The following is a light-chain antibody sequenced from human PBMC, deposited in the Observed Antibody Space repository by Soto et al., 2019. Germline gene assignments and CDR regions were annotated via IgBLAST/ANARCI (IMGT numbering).Light chain of an antibody. V-gene: IGKV3-15*01. CDR2: GAS. J-gene: IGKJ1*01. Sequence: EVVVTQSPDTLSVSQGERATLSCRASQYVSNNLAWYQQRPGQAPRLLIYGASTRATGIPARFSGSGSGRDFKLTISSLQSEDFEVYYCQQYNDWPGGTCGQGTKVEI. CDR1: QYVSNN. CDR3: QQYNDWPGGT.